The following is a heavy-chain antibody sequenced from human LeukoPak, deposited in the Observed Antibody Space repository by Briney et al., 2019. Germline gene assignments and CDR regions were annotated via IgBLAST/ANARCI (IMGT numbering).Heavy chain of an antibody. V-gene: IGHV4-59*12. CDR3: ARDIPPMVRGVGSDY. CDR1: GGSISSYY. J-gene: IGHJ4*02. CDR2: IYYSGST. D-gene: IGHD3-10*01. Sequence: PSETLSLTCTVSGGSISSYYWSWIRQPPGKGLEWIGYIYYSGSTNYNPSLKSRVTISVDTSKNQFSLKLSSVTAADTAVYYCARDIPPMVRGVGSDYWGQGTLVIVSS.